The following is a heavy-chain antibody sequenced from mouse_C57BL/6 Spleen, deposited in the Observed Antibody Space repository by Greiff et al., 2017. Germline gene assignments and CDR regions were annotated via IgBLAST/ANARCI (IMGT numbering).Heavy chain of an antibody. D-gene: IGHD1-1*01. Sequence: QVQLQQPGAELVKPGASVKISCKASGYAFSSYWMNWVKQRPGKGLEWIGQIDPGDGDTNYNGKFKDKATLTADKSSSTAYMQRSSLTSEDSAVYFCARSGITTVVLDYWGQGTTLTVSS. CDR2: IDPGDGDT. CDR1: GYAFSSYW. J-gene: IGHJ2*01. V-gene: IGHV1-80*01. CDR3: ARSGITTVVLDY.